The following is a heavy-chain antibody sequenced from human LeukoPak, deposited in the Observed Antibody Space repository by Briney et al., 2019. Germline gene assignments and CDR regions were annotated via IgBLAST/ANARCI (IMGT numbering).Heavy chain of an antibody. CDR1: GGSISSGDYY. Sequence: SETLSLTCTVSGGSISSGDYYWSWIRQPPGKGLEWIGYIYYSGSTYYNPSLKSRVTISVDTSKNQFSLKLSSVTAAVTAVYYCARAIWVPAHFQHWRQGTLVTVSS. J-gene: IGHJ1*01. V-gene: IGHV4-30-4*08. CDR2: IYYSGST. CDR3: ARAIWVPAHFQH. D-gene: IGHD5-18*01.